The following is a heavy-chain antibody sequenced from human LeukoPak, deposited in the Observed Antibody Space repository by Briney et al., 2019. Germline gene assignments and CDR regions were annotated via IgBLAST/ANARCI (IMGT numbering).Heavy chain of an antibody. CDR2: IYSGGST. V-gene: IGHV3-66*01. J-gene: IGHJ6*02. D-gene: IGHD1-14*01. CDR1: GFTVSSNY. Sequence: GGSLRLPCAASGFTVSSNYMGWVRQAPGKGLEWVSVIYSGGSTYYADSVKGRFTISRDNSKNTLYLQMNSLRAEDTAVYYCARDLGTVYYYGMDVWGQGTTVTVSS. CDR3: ARDLGTVYYYGMDV.